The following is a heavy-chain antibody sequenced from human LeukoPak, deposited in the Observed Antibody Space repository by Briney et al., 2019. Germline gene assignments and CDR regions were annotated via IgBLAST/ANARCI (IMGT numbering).Heavy chain of an antibody. Sequence: PSETLSLTCTVSGGSISSSSYYWGWIRQPPGKGLEWIGEINHSGSTNYNPSLKSRVTISVDTSKNQFSLKLSSVTAADTAVYYCARESGDSSVLWEGYYFDYWGQGTLVTVSS. V-gene: IGHV4-39*07. D-gene: IGHD3-22*01. CDR3: ARESGDSSVLWEGYYFDY. CDR1: GGSISSSSYY. CDR2: INHSGST. J-gene: IGHJ4*02.